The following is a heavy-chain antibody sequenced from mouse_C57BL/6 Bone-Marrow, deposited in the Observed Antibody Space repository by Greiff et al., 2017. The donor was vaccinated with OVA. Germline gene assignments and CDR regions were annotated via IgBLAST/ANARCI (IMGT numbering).Heavy chain of an antibody. CDR2: IDPENGDT. CDR3: TFYDFMDY. CDR1: GFNIKDDY. Sequence: VQLQQSGAELVRPGASVKLSCTASGFNIKDDYMHWVKQRPEKGLEWIGWIDPENGDTEYASKFQGKATITADTSSNTAYLQLSSLTSEDTAVYYCTFYDFMDYWGQGTSVTVSS. D-gene: IGHD2-4*01. V-gene: IGHV14-4*01. J-gene: IGHJ4*01.